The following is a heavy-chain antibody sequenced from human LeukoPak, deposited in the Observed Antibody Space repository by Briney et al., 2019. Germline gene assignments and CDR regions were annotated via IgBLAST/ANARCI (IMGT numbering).Heavy chain of an antibody. CDR2: ISSTSSYT. Sequence: GGPLRLSCAASGFIFSDYYMSWIRQAPGKGLERVSYISSTSSYTAYADSVKGRFTISRDNAKNSLYLQMNSLRAEDTAVYFCAKATNTATGTPTLAIDYWGQGTLVTVSS. V-gene: IGHV3-11*05. CDR3: AKATNTATGTPTLAIDY. CDR1: GFIFSDYY. J-gene: IGHJ4*02. D-gene: IGHD6-13*01.